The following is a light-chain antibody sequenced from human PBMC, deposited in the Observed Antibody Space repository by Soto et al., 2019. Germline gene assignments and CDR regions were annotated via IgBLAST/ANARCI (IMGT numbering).Light chain of an antibody. V-gene: IGKV1-5*01. CDR3: QQYNSYPWT. J-gene: IGKJ1*01. CDR2: DAS. CDR1: QSISSW. Sequence: DIQVTQYPSTLSGSVGDRVTITCRASQSISSWLAWYQQKPGKAPKLLIYDASSLESGVPSRFSGSGSGTEFTLTISSLQPDDFATYYCQQYNSYPWTFGQGTKVDIK.